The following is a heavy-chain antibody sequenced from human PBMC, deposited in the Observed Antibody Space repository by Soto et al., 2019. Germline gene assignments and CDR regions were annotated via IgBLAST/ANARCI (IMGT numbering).Heavy chain of an antibody. CDR2: IHSSGST. J-gene: IGHJ4*02. V-gene: IGHV4-31*03. CDR1: GGSISSGGYY. CDR3: ARTGGSFFDL. D-gene: IGHD1-26*01. Sequence: PSETLSLTCTVSGGSISSGGYYWSWLRQHPGKGLEWIGYIHSSGSTYFNPSLKSRVTISADTSKNQFSLKLSSVTAADTAVYYCARTGGSFFDLWGQGTLVTVSS.